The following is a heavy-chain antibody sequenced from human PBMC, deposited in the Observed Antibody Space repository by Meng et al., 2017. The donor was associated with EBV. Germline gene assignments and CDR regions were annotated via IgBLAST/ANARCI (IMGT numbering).Heavy chain of an antibody. Sequence: QAQLQESGPGLVKPSGTLSLTFAVSGGSISSSNWWSWVRQPPGKGLEWIGEIYHSGSTNYNPSLKSRVTISVDKSKNQFSLKLSSVTAADTAVYYCARRSLDYYDSSGFDYWGQGTPVTVSS. D-gene: IGHD3-22*01. V-gene: IGHV4-4*02. CDR2: IYHSGST. J-gene: IGHJ4*02. CDR1: GGSISSSNW. CDR3: ARRSLDYYDSSGFDY.